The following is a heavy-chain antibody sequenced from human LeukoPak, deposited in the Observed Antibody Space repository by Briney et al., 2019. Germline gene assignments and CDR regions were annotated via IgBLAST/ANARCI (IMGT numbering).Heavy chain of an antibody. CDR2: IYHSGSP. CDR1: GGSISSNNW. Sequence: SETLSLTCAVSGGSISSNNWWGWVRQPPGKGLEWIGEIYHSGSPNYNPSLKSRVAISVDKSRNHFSLNLSSVTAADTAVYYCARVNINNWHSCDYWGQGTLVTVSS. J-gene: IGHJ4*02. CDR3: ARVNINNWHSCDY. V-gene: IGHV4-4*02. D-gene: IGHD1-1*01.